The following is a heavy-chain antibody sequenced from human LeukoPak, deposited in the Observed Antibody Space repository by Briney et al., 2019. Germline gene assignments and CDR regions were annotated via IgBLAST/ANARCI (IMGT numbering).Heavy chain of an antibody. CDR2: IWFDGNNK. Sequence: SGGSLRLSCAASGFTFTTYGMHWVRQAPGKGLEWVAVIWFDGNNKFYADSVKGRFTVSRDNSKNTLYLHMNSLRGDDTAVYYCAKAARLGPSHFDYWGRGTLVTVSS. D-gene: IGHD6-25*01. CDR1: GFTFTTYG. CDR3: AKAARLGPSHFDY. J-gene: IGHJ4*02. V-gene: IGHV3-33*06.